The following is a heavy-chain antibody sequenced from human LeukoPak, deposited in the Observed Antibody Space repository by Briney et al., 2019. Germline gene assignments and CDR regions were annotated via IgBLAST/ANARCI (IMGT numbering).Heavy chain of an antibody. CDR3: AKLAWNDGSYYFDY. Sequence: GGSLRLSCIGSGFNFTYYAIYWVRQAPGKGLEWVAVVSYDGKDGYYADSVKGRFSISRDNYQNTVTLQMNNLRVDDTAIYYCAKLAWNDGSYYFDYWGQGTLVTVSS. D-gene: IGHD1-1*01. CDR2: VSYDGKDG. V-gene: IGHV3-30*18. CDR1: GFNFTYYA. J-gene: IGHJ4*02.